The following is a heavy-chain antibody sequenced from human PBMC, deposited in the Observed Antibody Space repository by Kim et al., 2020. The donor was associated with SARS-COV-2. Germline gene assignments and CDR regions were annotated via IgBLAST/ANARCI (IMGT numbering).Heavy chain of an antibody. CDR3: ARDRGGYGGNSPDGYYIDS. V-gene: IGHV4-31*03. Sequence: SETLSLTCTVSGGSIRSGGYYWSWIRQHPGKGLEWIGYFYYSGSNYYYLSLKSRVTISVDTSKNQFSLKLSTVTAADTAVYYCARDRGGYGGNSPDGYYIDSCGPGTLVTVSS. CDR1: GGSIRSGGYY. D-gene: IGHD2-21*02. J-gene: IGHJ4*03. CDR2: FYYSGSN.